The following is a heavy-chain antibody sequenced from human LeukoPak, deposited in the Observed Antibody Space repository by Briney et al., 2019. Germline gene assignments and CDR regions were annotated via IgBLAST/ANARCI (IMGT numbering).Heavy chain of an antibody. V-gene: IGHV6-1*01. CDR1: GDSVSSNSAA. J-gene: IGHJ4*02. Sequence: SQTLSLTCAISGDSVSSNSAAWNWIRQSPSRGLEWLGRTYYRSKWYNDYAVSVKSRITINPDTSKNQFSLQLNSVTPEDTAVYYCAREPNYYDSSGYEYYFDYWGQGTLVTVSS. D-gene: IGHD3-22*01. CDR3: AREPNYYDSSGYEYYFDY. CDR2: TYYRSKWYN.